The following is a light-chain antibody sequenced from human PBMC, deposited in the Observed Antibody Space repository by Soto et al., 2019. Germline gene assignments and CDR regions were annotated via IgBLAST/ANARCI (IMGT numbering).Light chain of an antibody. CDR2: GAS. CDR1: QNINTY. CDR3: QHYNSYSEA. J-gene: IGKJ1*01. Sequence: IRLTQFPSYLSPSFGDRVTISCRASQNINTYLMWYQQKQGKAPNLLIYGASGLQNGVPSRFTGSGSGTECTLTISSLKTDDCATYYCQHYNSYSEAFGQGTKVDIK. V-gene: IGKV1-5*01.